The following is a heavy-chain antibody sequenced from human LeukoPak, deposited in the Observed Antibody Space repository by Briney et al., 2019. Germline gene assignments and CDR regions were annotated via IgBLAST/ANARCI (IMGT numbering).Heavy chain of an antibody. CDR2: IYDRGPA. J-gene: IGHJ5*01. D-gene: IGHD3-10*01. Sequence: PPQTLSLTCTVSGYAITSGGFSWNWIRQSPGKGLEWIGCIYDRGPAYYNPSLKSRFTISVDRPKNQFFLNVTSLTAADTAVYFCARSRQASGLFNSWGQGTLVVVSS. CDR1: GYAITSGGFS. V-gene: IGHV4-30-2*06. CDR3: ARSRQASGLFNS.